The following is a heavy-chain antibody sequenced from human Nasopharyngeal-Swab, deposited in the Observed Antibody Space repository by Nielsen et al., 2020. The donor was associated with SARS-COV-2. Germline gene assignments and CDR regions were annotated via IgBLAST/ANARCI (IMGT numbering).Heavy chain of an antibody. CDR1: GYTFTSYA. CDR2: INAGNGNT. D-gene: IGHD3-3*01. CDR3: ARDQSTTIFGVVIARISGAFDI. Sequence: ASVKVSCKASGYTFTSYAMHWVRQALGQRLEWMGWINAGNGNTKYSQKFQGRVTITRDTSASTAYMELSSLRSEDTAVYYCARDQSTTIFGVVIARISGAFDIWGQGTMVTVSS. V-gene: IGHV1-3*01. J-gene: IGHJ3*02.